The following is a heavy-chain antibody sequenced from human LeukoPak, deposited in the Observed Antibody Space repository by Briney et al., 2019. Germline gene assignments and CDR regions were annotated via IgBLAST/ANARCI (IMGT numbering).Heavy chain of an antibody. CDR3: ARVRGSGSYYNPVYYMDV. CDR2: IKQDGSEK. CDR1: GFTFSSYW. D-gene: IGHD3-10*01. V-gene: IGHV3-7*01. J-gene: IGHJ6*03. Sequence: PGGSLRLSCAASGFTFSSYWMSWVRQAPGKGLEWVANIKQDGSEKYYVDSVKGRFTISRDNAKNSLYLQMNSLRAEDTAVYYCARVRGSGSYYNPVYYMDVWGKGTTVTASS.